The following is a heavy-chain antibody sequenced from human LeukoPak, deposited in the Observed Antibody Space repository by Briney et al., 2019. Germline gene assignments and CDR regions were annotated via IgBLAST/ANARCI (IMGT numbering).Heavy chain of an antibody. CDR2: IYYSGST. J-gene: IGHJ5*02. Sequence: SETLSLTCTVSGGSISSYYWSWIRQPPGKGLEWIGYIYYSGSTNYNPSLKSRVTISVDTSKNQFSLKLSSVTAADTAVYYCARAGMEDYYDSSGYYYWFDPWGQGTLVTVSS. V-gene: IGHV4-59*01. CDR1: GGSISSYY. D-gene: IGHD3-22*01. CDR3: ARAGMEDYYDSSGYYYWFDP.